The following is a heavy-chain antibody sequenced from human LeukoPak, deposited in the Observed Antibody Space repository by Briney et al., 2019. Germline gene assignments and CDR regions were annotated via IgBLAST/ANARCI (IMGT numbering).Heavy chain of an antibody. D-gene: IGHD3-10*01. J-gene: IGHJ4*02. CDR1: GFTFRSYS. CDR3: ARESLLWFGESPTPFDY. Sequence: GGSLRLSCAASGFTFRSYSMNWVRQAPGKGLEWVSSISSSSSYIYYADSVKGRFTISRDNAKNSLYLQMNSLRAEDTAVYYCARESLLWFGESPTPFDYWGQGTLVTVSS. V-gene: IGHV3-21*01. CDR2: ISSSSSYI.